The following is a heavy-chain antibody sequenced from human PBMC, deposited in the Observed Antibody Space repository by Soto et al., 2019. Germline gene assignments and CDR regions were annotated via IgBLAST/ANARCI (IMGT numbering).Heavy chain of an antibody. D-gene: IGHD3-22*01. CDR1: GGPYSKSS. Sequence: QVQLVQYGTEVKKPGSSVTVSCKASGGPYSKSSISWVRQAPGQGLEWMGRIIPIFDITNYAQKFQGRVTNTADKSTSTVYMDLSSLRSEDTAVYYCARSLLGDYYDSDGLDNWGQGTLVTVSS. J-gene: IGHJ4*02. CDR3: ARSLLGDYYDSDGLDN. V-gene: IGHV1-69*02. CDR2: IIPIFDIT.